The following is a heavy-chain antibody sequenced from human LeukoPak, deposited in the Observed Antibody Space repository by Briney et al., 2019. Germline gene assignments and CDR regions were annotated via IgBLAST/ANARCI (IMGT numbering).Heavy chain of an antibody. D-gene: IGHD5-24*01. CDR3: ASGSGWLTPD. Sequence: KASETLSLTCTVSGGSSSTYYWSWFRQPPGKGLEWVGHIHNSGRTNYNPSLKSRLTISSDTSKNQFSLMLTSVTAADMAVYFCASGSGWLTPDWGQRIPVTVSS. CDR1: GGSSSTYY. J-gene: IGHJ4*02. CDR2: IHNSGRT. V-gene: IGHV4-4*09.